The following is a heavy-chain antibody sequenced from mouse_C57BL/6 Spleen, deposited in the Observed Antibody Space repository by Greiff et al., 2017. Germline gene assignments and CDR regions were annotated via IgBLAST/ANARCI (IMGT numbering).Heavy chain of an antibody. Sequence: QVQLQQSGSELRSPGSSVKLSCKDFDSEVFPIAYMSWVRQKPGHGFEWIGGILPSIGRTIYGEKFEDKATLDADTLSNTAYLELNSLTSEDSAIYYCARGVITTVVAPYWYFDVWGTGTTVTVSS. CDR1: DSEVFPIAY. V-gene: IGHV15-2*01. J-gene: IGHJ1*03. CDR3: ARGVITTVVAPYWYFDV. CDR2: ILPSIGRT. D-gene: IGHD1-1*01.